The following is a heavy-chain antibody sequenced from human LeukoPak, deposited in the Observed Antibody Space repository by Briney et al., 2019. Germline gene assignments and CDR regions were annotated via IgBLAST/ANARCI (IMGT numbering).Heavy chain of an antibody. CDR3: ARVGYYDILTGYYSYYYYYMDV. V-gene: IGHV1-8*02. Sequence: GASVKVSCKASGGTFSSYAISWVRQAPGQGLEWMGWMNPNSGNTGYAQKFQGRVTMTRNTSISTAYMELSSLRSEDTAVYYCARVGYYDILTGYYSYYYYYMDVWGKGTTVTISS. D-gene: IGHD3-9*01. J-gene: IGHJ6*03. CDR2: MNPNSGNT. CDR1: GGTFSSYA.